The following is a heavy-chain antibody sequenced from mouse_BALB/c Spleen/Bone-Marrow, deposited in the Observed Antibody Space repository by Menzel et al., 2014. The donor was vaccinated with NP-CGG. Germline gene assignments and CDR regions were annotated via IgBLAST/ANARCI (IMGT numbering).Heavy chain of an antibody. CDR3: TTGFAY. J-gene: IGHJ3*01. CDR2: IRLKSNNHAT. CDR1: GFTFSNYW. V-gene: IGHV6-6*02. Sequence: EVQLVESGGGSVQPGGSMKLSCVASGFTFSNYWMNWVRQSPEKGLEWVAEIRLKSNNHATHYAESVKGRFTISRDDSKSSVYLQMNNLRAEDTGIYYCTTGFAYWGQGTLVTVSA.